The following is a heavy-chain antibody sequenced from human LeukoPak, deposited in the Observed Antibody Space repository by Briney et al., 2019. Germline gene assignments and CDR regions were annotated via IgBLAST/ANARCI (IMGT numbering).Heavy chain of an antibody. V-gene: IGHV3-48*04. CDR1: GFTFSSYS. Sequence: GGSLRLSCAASGFTFSSYSMNWVRQALGKGLEWVSYISSSSSTIYYADSVKGRFTISRDNAKNSLYLQMNSLRAEDTAVYYCARGEVVPDAIQGWFDPWGQGTLVNVSS. CDR3: ARGEVVPDAIQGWFDP. J-gene: IGHJ5*02. CDR2: ISSSSSTI. D-gene: IGHD2-2*02.